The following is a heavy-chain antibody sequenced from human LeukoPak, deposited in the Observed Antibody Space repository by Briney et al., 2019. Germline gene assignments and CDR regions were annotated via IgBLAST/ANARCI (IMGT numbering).Heavy chain of an antibody. CDR3: ARGPDCGGDCYSGGYDFDY. CDR2: IIPIFGTA. J-gene: IGHJ4*02. V-gene: IGHV1-69*01. Sequence: SVRVSCKASGGTFSSYAISWVRQAPGQGLEWMGDIIPIFGTANYAQKFQGRVTITADESTSTAYMELSSLRSEDTAVYYCARGPDCGGDCYSGGYDFDYWGQGTLVTVSS. D-gene: IGHD2-21*02. CDR1: GGTFSSYA.